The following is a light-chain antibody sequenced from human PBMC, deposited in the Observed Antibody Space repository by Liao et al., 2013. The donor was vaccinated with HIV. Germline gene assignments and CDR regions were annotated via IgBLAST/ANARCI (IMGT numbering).Light chain of an antibody. J-gene: IGLJ2*01. CDR3: QVWDSNRDLVL. Sequence: SYVLTQPPSVSVAPGKTARITCGGSNIGSYSVHWYQVKPGQAPVLVISYDSDRPSGIPERFSGSNSGNTATLTILRVEAGDEADYYCQVWDSNRDLVLFGGGTKLAVL. V-gene: IGLV3-21*01. CDR2: YDS. CDR1: NIGSYS.